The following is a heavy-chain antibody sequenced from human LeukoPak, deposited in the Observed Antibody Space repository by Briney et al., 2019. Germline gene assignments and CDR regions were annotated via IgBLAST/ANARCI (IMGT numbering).Heavy chain of an antibody. CDR1: GFTFSSYW. J-gene: IGHJ4*02. D-gene: IGHD2-15*01. CDR3: ARVGGSCSFDY. CDR2: INSDGSST. V-gene: IGHV3-74*01. Sequence: GGSLRLSCAASGFTFSSYWMHWVRQAPGKGLVWVSRINSDGSSTSYADSVKGRFTISRDNAKNTLYLQMNSLRAEDTAVYYCARVGGSCSFDYWGQGTPVTVSS.